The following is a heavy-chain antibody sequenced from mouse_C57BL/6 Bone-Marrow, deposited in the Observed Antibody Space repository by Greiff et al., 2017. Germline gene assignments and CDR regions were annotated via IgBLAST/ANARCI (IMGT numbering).Heavy chain of an antibody. CDR1: GYAFTNYL. J-gene: IGHJ3*01. CDR2: INPGSGGT. V-gene: IGHV1-54*01. CDR3: ARSKNWDSWFAY. D-gene: IGHD4-1*01. Sequence: QVQLQQSGAELVRPGTSVKVSCKASGYAFTNYLIEWVKQRPGQGLEWIGVINPGSGGTNYNEKFKGKATLTADKSSSNAYMQLSSLTCEDSAVYFCARSKNWDSWFAYWGQGTLVTVSA.